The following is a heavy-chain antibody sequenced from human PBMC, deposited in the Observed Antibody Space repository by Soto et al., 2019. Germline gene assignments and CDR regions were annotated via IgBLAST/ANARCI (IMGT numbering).Heavy chain of an antibody. CDR1: GFTFDDYA. D-gene: IGHD6-13*01. CDR2: INWYSGSI. Sequence: GGSLRLSCAASGFTFDDYAMHWVRQVPGKGLEWVSGINWYSGSIGYADSVKGRFAISRDNAKNSLHLQMNSLRAEDTAFYYCVKDESINWYSGHFRHWGQGTLVTVSS. CDR3: VKDESINWYSGHFRH. J-gene: IGHJ1*01. V-gene: IGHV3-9*01.